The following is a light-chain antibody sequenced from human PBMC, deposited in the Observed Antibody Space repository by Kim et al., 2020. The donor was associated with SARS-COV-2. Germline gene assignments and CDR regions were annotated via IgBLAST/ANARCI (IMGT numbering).Light chain of an antibody. Sequence: SASVGDRVTITCRASQDIRIYLAWYQQTPGKVPNLLIYVASTLQSGVPARFSGSGSGTDFTLTISSLQPEDVASYYCKKYNRAPHTFGQGTKLEI. V-gene: IGKV1-27*01. CDR3: KKYNRAPHT. CDR1: QDIRIY. J-gene: IGKJ2*01. CDR2: VAS.